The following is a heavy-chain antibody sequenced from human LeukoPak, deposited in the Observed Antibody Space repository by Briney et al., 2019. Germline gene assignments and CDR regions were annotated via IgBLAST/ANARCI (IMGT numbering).Heavy chain of an antibody. D-gene: IGHD3-22*01. Sequence: GASVKVSCKASGYTFTSNYIHWVRQAPGQGLEWMGMIYPRDGSTSYAQKFQGRVTVTRDTSTSTVYMELSSLRSEDTAVYYCARDRKTMTDETLDYWGQGTLVTVSS. CDR1: GYTFTSNY. J-gene: IGHJ4*02. CDR3: ARDRKTMTDETLDY. V-gene: IGHV1-46*01. CDR2: IYPRDGST.